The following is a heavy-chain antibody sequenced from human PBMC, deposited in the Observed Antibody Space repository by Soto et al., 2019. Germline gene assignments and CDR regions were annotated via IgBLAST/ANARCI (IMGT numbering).Heavy chain of an antibody. CDR2: IGTAGDP. J-gene: IGHJ4*02. CDR1: GFTFSCYD. Sequence: PGGSLRLSCTASGFTFSCYDMHWVRQATGKGLEWVSAIGTAGDPYYPGSVKGRFTISRENAKNSLYLQMNSLRAGDTAVYYCARATISSYYYDSSGYYYDYWGQGTLVTVSS. CDR3: ARATISSYYYDSSGYYYDY. V-gene: IGHV3-13*05. D-gene: IGHD3-22*01.